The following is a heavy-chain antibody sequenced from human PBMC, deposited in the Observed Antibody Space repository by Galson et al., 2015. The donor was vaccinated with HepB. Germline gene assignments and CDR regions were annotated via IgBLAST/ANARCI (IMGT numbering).Heavy chain of an antibody. CDR2: ISWNSGSI. D-gene: IGHD2-21*01. V-gene: IGHV3-9*01. CDR3: AKDYRVLGWRDAFDI. Sequence: SLRLSCAASGFTLDDYAMHWVRQAPGKGLEWVSGISWNSGSIGYADSVKGRFTISRDNAKNSLYLQMNSLRAEDTALYYCAKDYRVLGWRDAFDIWGQGTMVTVSS. CDR1: GFTLDDYA. J-gene: IGHJ3*02.